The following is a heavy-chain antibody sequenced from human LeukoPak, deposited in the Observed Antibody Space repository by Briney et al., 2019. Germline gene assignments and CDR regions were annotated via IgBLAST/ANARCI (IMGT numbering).Heavy chain of an antibody. V-gene: IGHV3-21*01. CDR1: GFTFSSYS. CDR2: ISSSSSYI. J-gene: IGHJ4*02. D-gene: IGHD4-17*01. Sequence: SGGSLRLSCAASGFTFSSYSMNWVRQAPGKGLEWVSSISSSSSYIYYADSVKGRFTISRDNAKNSLYLQMNSLRAEDTAVYYCARDGLAYGDYVPFDYWGQGTLVTVSS. CDR3: ARDGLAYGDYVPFDY.